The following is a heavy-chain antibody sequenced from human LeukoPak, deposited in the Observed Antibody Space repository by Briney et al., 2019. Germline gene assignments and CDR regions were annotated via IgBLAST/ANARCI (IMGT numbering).Heavy chain of an antibody. Sequence: ETLSLTCTVSGGSISSSSYYWGWIRQPPGKGLDWVSGISGSGGSTYYADSVEGRFTISRDNSKNRLYLQMNSLRAEDTAVYYCAKDGNVVVTAILDYWGQGTLVTVSS. J-gene: IGHJ4*02. V-gene: IGHV3-23*01. CDR2: ISGSGGST. CDR3: AKDGNVVVTAILDY. CDR1: GGSISSSSYY. D-gene: IGHD2-21*02.